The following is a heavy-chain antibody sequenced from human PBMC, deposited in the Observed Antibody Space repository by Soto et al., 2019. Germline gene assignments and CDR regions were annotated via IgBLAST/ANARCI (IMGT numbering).Heavy chain of an antibody. CDR2: LNPEDGET. D-gene: IGHD2-15*01. Sequence: QVQLVQSGAEMKKPGASVRVSCKVSGYTLTEVAMHWVRQARGKGLEWKGGLNPEDGETIYAQNFQGRLTITDDTSTDTAYMELSSLASEDTAVYYCATDFPRRGSNDAFDIWGQGTMVSVSS. CDR1: GYTLTEVA. J-gene: IGHJ3*02. V-gene: IGHV1-24*01. CDR3: ATDFPRRGSNDAFDI.